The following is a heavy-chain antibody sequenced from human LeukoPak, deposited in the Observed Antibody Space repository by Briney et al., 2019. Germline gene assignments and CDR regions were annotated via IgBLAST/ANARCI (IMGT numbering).Heavy chain of an antibody. J-gene: IGHJ4*02. Sequence: GESLKISCKGSGYSFSSYWIGWVRQMPGKGLEWMGNIYPGDSATRYSPSFQGQVTISADRSIGTAYLQWSSLKASDTAMYYCARLGSGSYWNRFDYWGQGTLVTVSS. V-gene: IGHV5-51*01. CDR3: ARLGSGSYWNRFDY. CDR2: IYPGDSAT. D-gene: IGHD1-26*01. CDR1: GYSFSSYW.